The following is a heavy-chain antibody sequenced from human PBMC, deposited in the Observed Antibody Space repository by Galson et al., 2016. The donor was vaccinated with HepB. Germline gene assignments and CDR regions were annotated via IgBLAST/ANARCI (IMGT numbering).Heavy chain of an antibody. CDR1: GFTFSSYA. V-gene: IGHV3-23*01. D-gene: IGHD3-3*01. J-gene: IGHJ4*02. CDR2: MSGSGSGS. Sequence: SLRLSCAASGFTFSSYAMSWVRQAPGKGLEWVSAMSGSGSGSYSADPVKGRFTISRDNSKNTLYLQLNSLRAEDTAVYYCAKFWNGYIDYWGQGTLVTVSS. CDR3: AKFWNGYIDY.